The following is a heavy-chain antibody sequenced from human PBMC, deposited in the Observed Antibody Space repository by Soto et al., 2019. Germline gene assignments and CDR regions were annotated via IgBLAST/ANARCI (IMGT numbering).Heavy chain of an antibody. CDR1: GFTFIKYA. Sequence: QVQLVQSGAEVKKPGASVNVSCKASGFTFIKYAMHWVRQAPGQRPEWMGWINAGNGNTRYSQRWQGRVTITRDTSASTVYRYLSSLRSEDTAVYYCARDYADIAVAGIPLLAHWGQGTLVTVSS. V-gene: IGHV1-3*01. CDR2: INAGNGNT. J-gene: IGHJ4*01. D-gene: IGHD6-19*01. CDR3: ARDYADIAVAGIPLLAH.